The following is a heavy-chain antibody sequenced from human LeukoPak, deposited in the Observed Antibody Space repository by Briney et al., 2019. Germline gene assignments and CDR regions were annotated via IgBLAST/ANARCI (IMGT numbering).Heavy chain of an antibody. CDR3: ARGIRGSYYYRRGYFDY. CDR1: GYSFTSYW. V-gene: IGHV5-51*01. Sequence: GESLKISCKGSGYSFTSYWIGWVRQMPGKGLEWMGIIYPGDSDTRYSPSFQGQVTISADKSISTAYLQWSSLKATDTAMYYCARGIRGSYYYRRGYFDYWGQGTLVTVSS. CDR2: IYPGDSDT. J-gene: IGHJ4*02. D-gene: IGHD1-26*01.